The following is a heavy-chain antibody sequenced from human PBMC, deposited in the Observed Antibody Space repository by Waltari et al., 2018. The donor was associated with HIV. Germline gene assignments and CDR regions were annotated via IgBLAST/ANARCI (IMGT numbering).Heavy chain of an antibody. J-gene: IGHJ4*02. V-gene: IGHV4-61*02. Sequence: QVQLQESGPGLVKPSQTLSLTCTVSGGSISSGSYSWSLIRQPAGKGLEWIGRIYTSGSTNYNPSLKSRVTISVDTSKNQFSLKLSSVTAADTAVYYCAISSGIAVAGPFDYWGQGTLVTVSS. D-gene: IGHD6-19*01. CDR3: AISSGIAVAGPFDY. CDR2: IYTSGST. CDR1: GGSISSGSYS.